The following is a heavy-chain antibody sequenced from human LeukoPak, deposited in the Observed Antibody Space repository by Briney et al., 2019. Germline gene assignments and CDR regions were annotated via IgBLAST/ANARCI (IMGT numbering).Heavy chain of an antibody. CDR2: IYYSGCT. CDR3: ARRADTMVRGVRGYGMDV. V-gene: IGHV4-59*08. D-gene: IGHD3-10*01. Sequence: SETLSLTCTVSGGSISTYYWSWIRQPPGKGLEWIGYIYYSGCTNYNPSLKSRVTISVDTSKNQFSLKLSSVTAADTAVYYCARRADTMVRGVRGYGMDVWGQGTTVTVSS. CDR1: GGSISTYY. J-gene: IGHJ6*02.